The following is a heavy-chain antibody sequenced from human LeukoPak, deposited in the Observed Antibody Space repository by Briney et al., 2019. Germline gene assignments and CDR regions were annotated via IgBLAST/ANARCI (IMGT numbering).Heavy chain of an antibody. J-gene: IGHJ4*02. Sequence: GGSLRLSCAASGFTFSTYGVYWVRQAPGKGLEWVSSNSGGSSYYADSVKGRFTISRDNSKNTVDLQMNSLRAEDSALYYCAKGYSGSYWAVDSWGQGTLVTVSS. V-gene: IGHV3-23*01. CDR3: AKGYSGSYWAVDS. CDR1: GFTFSTYG. D-gene: IGHD1-26*01. CDR2: NSGGSS.